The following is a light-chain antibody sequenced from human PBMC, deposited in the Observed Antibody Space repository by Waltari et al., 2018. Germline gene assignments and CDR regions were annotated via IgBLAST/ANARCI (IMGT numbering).Light chain of an antibody. CDR1: STDVGAYTY. V-gene: IGLV2-14*03. CDR2: DVT. CDR3: CSYAGRSTWV. Sequence: QSALTQPASVSGSPGQSIPISCPGASTDVGAYTYVPWYQQIPGKAPKVIIYDVTKRPSGVSNRFSGSKSGNSASLSISGLQAEDEAHYYCCSYAGRSTWVFGGGTKVTVL. J-gene: IGLJ3*02.